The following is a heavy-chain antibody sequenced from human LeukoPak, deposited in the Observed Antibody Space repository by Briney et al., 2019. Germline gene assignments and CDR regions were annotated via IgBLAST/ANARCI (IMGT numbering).Heavy chain of an antibody. CDR2: INHSGST. J-gene: IGHJ4*02. CDR3: ARGPPGLAPWLVLQV. D-gene: IGHD6-19*01. CDR1: GGSFSGYY. V-gene: IGHV4-34*01. Sequence: SETLSLTCAVYGGSFSGYYWSWIRQPPGKGLEWIGEINHSGSTNYNPSLRSRVTISVDTSKNQFSLKLSSVTAADTAVYYCARGPPGLAPWLVLQVWGQGTLVTVSS.